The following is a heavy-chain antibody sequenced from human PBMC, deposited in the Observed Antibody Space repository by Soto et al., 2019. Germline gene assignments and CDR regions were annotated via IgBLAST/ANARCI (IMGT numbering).Heavy chain of an antibody. Sequence: QVQLMQSGAEVKRPGTSVKVSCKASGYTFIDNYIHWVRKAPGQGLEGMGCIKPKSGGTSPAQKFQGRVTMTRDTAISTTYIDLTRLRSDDTAVYYCARGSRAGNWYFALWGRGALVTVSS. V-gene: IGHV1-2*02. CDR1: GYTFIDNY. J-gene: IGHJ2*01. CDR3: ARGSRAGNWYFAL. D-gene: IGHD6-19*01. CDR2: IKPKSGGT.